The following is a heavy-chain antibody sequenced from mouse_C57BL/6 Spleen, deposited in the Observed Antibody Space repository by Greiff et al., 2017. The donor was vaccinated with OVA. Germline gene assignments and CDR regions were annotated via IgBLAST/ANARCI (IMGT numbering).Heavy chain of an antibody. CDR2: ICRGSSTI. V-gene: IGHV5-17*01. CDR1: GFTFSDYG. CDR3: AKMGLAY. J-gene: IGHJ3*01. Sequence: EVQLQESGGGLVKPGGSLKLSCAASGFTFSDYGMHWVRQAPEKGLEWVAYICRGSSTIYYADTVKGRVTIPRDNAENTLFMRMTSLGSADTAMYYCAKMGLAYWGQGTLVTVSA. D-gene: IGHD2-3*01.